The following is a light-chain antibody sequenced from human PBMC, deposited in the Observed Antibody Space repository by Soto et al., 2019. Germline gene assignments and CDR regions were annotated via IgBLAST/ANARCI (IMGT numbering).Light chain of an antibody. J-gene: IGLJ1*01. V-gene: IGLV2-23*01. Sequence: QSALTQPASVSGSPGQSITNSCTGTFSDVGSYNLVSWYQQHPGKAPKLMIYEGTRRPSGVSNRFSGSKSANTASLTISGLQAEDEADYHCCSYAGSSTYVFGSGTKLTVL. CDR1: FSDVGSYNL. CDR2: EGT. CDR3: CSYAGSSTYV.